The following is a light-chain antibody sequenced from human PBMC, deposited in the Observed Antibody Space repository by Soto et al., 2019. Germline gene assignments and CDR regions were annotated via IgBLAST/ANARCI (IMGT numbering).Light chain of an antibody. CDR1: TGAVTSGNY. Sequence: QAVVTQEPSLTVSPGGTVTLTCASSTGAVTSGNYPSWFQQKPGQTPRTLIYTTNSRHSWTPARFSGSLLGGNAALTLSGVQPEDEAEYYCLLYYGGAQLVFGGGTKLTVL. CDR3: LLYYGGAQLV. J-gene: IGLJ3*02. CDR2: TTN. V-gene: IGLV7-43*01.